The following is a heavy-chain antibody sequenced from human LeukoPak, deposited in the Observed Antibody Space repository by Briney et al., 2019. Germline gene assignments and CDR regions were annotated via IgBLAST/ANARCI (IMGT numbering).Heavy chain of an antibody. J-gene: IGHJ6*03. V-gene: IGHV4-61*02. D-gene: IGHD4-17*01. CDR1: GVSIKSGDYY. CDR2: IYTSGST. Sequence: SETLSLTCTVSGVSIKSGDYYWSWIRQPPGKGLEWIGRIYTSGSTNYNPSLKSRVTMSVDTSKNQFSLKLSSVTTADTAVYYCARNSDYESYYYYYMDVWGKGTTVTVSS. CDR3: ARNSDYESYYYYYMDV.